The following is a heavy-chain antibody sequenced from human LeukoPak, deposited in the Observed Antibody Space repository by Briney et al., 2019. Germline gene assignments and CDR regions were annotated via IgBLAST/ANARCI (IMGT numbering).Heavy chain of an antibody. CDR2: IIPIFGTA. CDR1: GGTFSSYA. V-gene: IGHV1-69*05. CDR3: ASVTVVQRYYYYMDV. J-gene: IGHJ6*03. D-gene: IGHD4-23*01. Sequence: SVKVSCKASGGTFSSYAISWVRQAPGQGLEWMGGIIPIFGTANYAQKFQGRVTITTDESTSTAYMELSSLRSEDTAVYYCASVTVVQRYYYYMDVWGKGTTVTVSS.